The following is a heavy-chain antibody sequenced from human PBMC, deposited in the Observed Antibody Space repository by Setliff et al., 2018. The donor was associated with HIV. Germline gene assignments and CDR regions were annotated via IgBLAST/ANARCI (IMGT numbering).Heavy chain of an antibody. CDR3: ARDLAY. V-gene: IGHV3-7*03. Sequence: ETLSLTCTVSGGSISSTNYYWGWIRRTPGKGLEWVANIKEDGSEKYYVDSVKGRFTISSDNAQNSLYLQMSSLKVEDTAVYYCARDLAYWGQGTLVTVSS. CDR2: IKEDGSEK. J-gene: IGHJ4*02. CDR1: GGSISSTNYY.